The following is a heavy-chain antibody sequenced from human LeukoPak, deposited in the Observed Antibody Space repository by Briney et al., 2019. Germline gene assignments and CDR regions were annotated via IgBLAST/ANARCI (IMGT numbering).Heavy chain of an antibody. J-gene: IGHJ4*02. CDR3: ARDKGVTASFDY. V-gene: IGHV4-61*02. D-gene: IGHD2-21*02. CDR2: IYTSGST. CDR1: GGSISRGSYY. Sequence: SQTLSLTCTVSGGSISRGSYYWNWIRQPAGKGLEWIGRIYTSGSTNYNPSLKSRVTISLDTSKNQSSLKLSSVTAADTAVYYCARDKGVTASFDYWGQGTLVTVSS.